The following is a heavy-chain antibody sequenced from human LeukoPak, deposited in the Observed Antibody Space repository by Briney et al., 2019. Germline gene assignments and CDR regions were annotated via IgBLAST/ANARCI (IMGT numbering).Heavy chain of an antibody. V-gene: IGHV4-39*01. CDR3: ASLTYYYDSSGYYYFPYYFDY. D-gene: IGHD3-22*01. CDR2: IYYSGST. Sequence: SETLSLTCTVSGGSISSSSYYWGWIRQPPGKGLEWIGSIYYSGSTYYNPSLKSRVTISVDTSKNQFSLKLSSVTAADTAVYYCASLTYYYDSSGYYYFPYYFDYWGQGILVTVSS. CDR1: GGSISSSSYY. J-gene: IGHJ4*02.